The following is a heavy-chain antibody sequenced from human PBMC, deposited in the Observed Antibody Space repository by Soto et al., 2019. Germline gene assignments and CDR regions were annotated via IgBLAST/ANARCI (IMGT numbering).Heavy chain of an antibody. Sequence: ASVKVSCKASGYTFTSYAMHWARQAPGQRLEWMGWINAGNGNTKYSQKFQGRVTITRDTSASTAYMELSSLRSEDTAVYYCARTRPSSSWYRNWFDPWGQGTLVTVSS. CDR3: ARTRPSSSWYRNWFDP. CDR2: INAGNGNT. J-gene: IGHJ5*02. CDR1: GYTFTSYA. V-gene: IGHV1-3*01. D-gene: IGHD6-13*01.